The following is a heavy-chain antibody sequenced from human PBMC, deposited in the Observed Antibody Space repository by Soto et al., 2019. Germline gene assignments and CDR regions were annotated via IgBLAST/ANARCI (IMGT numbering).Heavy chain of an antibody. Sequence: HVTLKESGPVLVKPTENLTLTCTVSGFSLSNGKVGVSWIRQPPGKALEWLAHIFSNDEKSYRTSLKSRLTISEDTSKSQVVLTMTNVDPVDTATYYCARILFGRSVAGGYFYMDVWGKGTTVTVSS. J-gene: IGHJ6*03. CDR2: IFSNDEK. V-gene: IGHV2-26*01. D-gene: IGHD6-19*01. CDR3: ARILFGRSVAGGYFYMDV. CDR1: GFSLSNGKVG.